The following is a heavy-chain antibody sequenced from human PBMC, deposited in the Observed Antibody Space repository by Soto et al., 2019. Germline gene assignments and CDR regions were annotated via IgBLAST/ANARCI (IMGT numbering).Heavy chain of an antibody. J-gene: IGHJ4*02. CDR1: GGSISSSSYY. V-gene: IGHV4-39*01. D-gene: IGHD6-19*01. Sequence: SETLSLTCTVSGGSISSSSYYWGWIRQPPGKGLEWIGSIYYSGSTYYNPSLKSRVTISVDTSKNQFSLKLSSVTAADTAVYYCARHHPVVGLDYWGQGTLVTVSS. CDR2: IYYSGST. CDR3: ARHHPVVGLDY.